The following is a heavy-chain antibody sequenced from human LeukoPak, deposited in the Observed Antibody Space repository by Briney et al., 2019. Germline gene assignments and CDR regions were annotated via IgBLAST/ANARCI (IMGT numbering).Heavy chain of an antibody. CDR2: ISTMSNYI. Sequence: SGGSLRLSCAASGFDFSTYAISWVRQAPGKGLEWVSSISTMSNYIFYGDSVKGRFTISRDNAKNSVYLQMNSLRPEDTAVYYCSRDRLGGLDLWGQGTLVTVSS. D-gene: IGHD5-12*01. CDR3: SRDRLGGLDL. V-gene: IGHV3-21*03. CDR1: GFDFSTYA. J-gene: IGHJ5*02.